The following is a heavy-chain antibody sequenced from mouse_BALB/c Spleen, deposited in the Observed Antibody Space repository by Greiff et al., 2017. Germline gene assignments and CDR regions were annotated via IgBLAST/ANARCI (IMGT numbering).Heavy chain of an antibody. J-gene: IGHJ3*01. D-gene: IGHD2-4*01. V-gene: IGHV4-1*02. Sequence: EVKLMESGGGLVQPGGSLKLSCAASGFDFSRYWMSWVRQAPGKGLEWIGEINPDSSTINYTPSLKDKFIISRDNAKNTLYLQMSKVRSEDTALYYCARPFSTMITSLDLTYWGQGTLVTVSA. CDR1: GFDFSRYW. CDR2: INPDSSTI. CDR3: ARPFSTMITSLDLTY.